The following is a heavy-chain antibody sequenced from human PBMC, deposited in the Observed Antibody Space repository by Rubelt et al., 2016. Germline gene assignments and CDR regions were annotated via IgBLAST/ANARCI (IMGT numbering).Heavy chain of an antibody. CDR2: ISAYNGNT. D-gene: IGHD2-8*01. J-gene: IGHJ6*02. CDR3: AREGVKGSRKDGMDV. CDR1: GYTFTSYG. V-gene: IGHV1-18*01. Sequence: QVQLVQSGAEVKKPGASVKVSCKASGYTFTSYGISWVRQAPGQGLEWMGWISAYNGNTNYAQKFQGRATMTTDTSTSTAHMELRSLRSDDTAVYDCAREGVKGSRKDGMDVWGQGTTVTVSS.